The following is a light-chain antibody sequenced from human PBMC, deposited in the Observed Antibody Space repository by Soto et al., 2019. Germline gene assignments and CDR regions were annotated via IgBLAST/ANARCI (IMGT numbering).Light chain of an antibody. CDR1: QSVSSN. J-gene: IGKJ1*01. V-gene: IGKV3-15*01. CDR2: GAS. Sequence: EIVMTQSQATLSVSPGERATLSCRASQSVSSNLAWYQQKPGQAPRLLIYGASTRATGIPARFSGSWSGTDFTLTISSLQPEDFAVYYFQQYNNWPPWTFGQGTKVEIK. CDR3: QQYNNWPPWT.